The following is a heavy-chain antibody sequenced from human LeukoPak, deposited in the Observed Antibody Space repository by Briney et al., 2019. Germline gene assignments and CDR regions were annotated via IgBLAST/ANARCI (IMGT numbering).Heavy chain of an antibody. D-gene: IGHD5-12*01. CDR3: ASRSSGYDYLVFDY. CDR1: GFTFSSYW. J-gene: IGHJ4*02. CDR2: IKQDGSEK. Sequence: GGSLRLSCAASGFTFSSYWMSWVRQAPGKGLEWVANIKQDGSEKYYVDSVKGRFTISRDNAKNSLYLQMNSLRAEDTAVYYCASRSSGYDYLVFDYWGQGTLVTVSS. V-gene: IGHV3-7*03.